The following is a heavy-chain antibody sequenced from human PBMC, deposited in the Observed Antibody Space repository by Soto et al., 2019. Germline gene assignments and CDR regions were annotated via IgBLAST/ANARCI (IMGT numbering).Heavy chain of an antibody. J-gene: IGHJ6*02. D-gene: IGHD6-19*01. V-gene: IGHV4-31*03. CDR1: GGSISSGGYY. CDR3: ARRYLGLVDYGMDV. CDR2: IYYSGST. Sequence: QVQLQESGPGLVKPSQTLSLTCTVSGGSISSGGYYWSWIRQHPGKGLEWIGYIYYSGSTYYNPSLKSRVTISVDTSKNQFPLELSSVTAADTAVYYCARRYLGLVDYGMDVWGQGTTVTVSS.